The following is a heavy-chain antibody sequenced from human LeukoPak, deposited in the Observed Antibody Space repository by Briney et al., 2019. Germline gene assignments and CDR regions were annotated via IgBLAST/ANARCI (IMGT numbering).Heavy chain of an antibody. Sequence: SVKVSCKASGGTFSSYAISWVRQAPGQGLEWMGGIIPIFGTANYAQKFQGRVTITADESTSTAYMELSSLRSEDTAVYYCARDLANYYDSSGYYEHYFDYWGQGTLVTVSS. V-gene: IGHV1-69*13. D-gene: IGHD3-22*01. J-gene: IGHJ4*02. CDR2: IIPIFGTA. CDR1: GGTFSSYA. CDR3: ARDLANYYDSSGYYEHYFDY.